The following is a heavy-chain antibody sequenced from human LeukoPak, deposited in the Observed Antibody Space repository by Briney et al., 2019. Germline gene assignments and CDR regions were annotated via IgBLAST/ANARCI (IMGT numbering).Heavy chain of an antibody. D-gene: IGHD6-13*01. CDR2: TNSDGSST. CDR3: ARYPPLSSPYYYYYYYMDV. Sequence: GGSLRLSCAASGFTFSSYWMHWVRQAPGKGLVWVSRTNSDGSSTSYADSVKGRFTISRDNAENTLYLQMNSLRAEDTAVYYCARYPPLSSPYYYYYYYMDVWGKGTTVTVSS. J-gene: IGHJ6*03. V-gene: IGHV3-74*01. CDR1: GFTFSSYW.